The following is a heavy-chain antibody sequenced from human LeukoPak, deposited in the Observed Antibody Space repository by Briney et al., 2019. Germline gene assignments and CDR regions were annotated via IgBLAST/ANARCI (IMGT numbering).Heavy chain of an antibody. CDR3: ARDLREGEPPGDY. CDR1: GFPFSGYW. J-gene: IGHJ4*02. CDR2: INDVGRTT. V-gene: IGHV3-74*01. Sequence: GGSLRLSCAASGFPFSGYWMHWVRQAPGKGLVWVSGINDVGRTTSYADSVKGRFTISRDNAKNTLYLQMNSLRAEDTAVYYCARDLREGEPPGDYWGQGTLVTVSS. D-gene: IGHD3-16*01.